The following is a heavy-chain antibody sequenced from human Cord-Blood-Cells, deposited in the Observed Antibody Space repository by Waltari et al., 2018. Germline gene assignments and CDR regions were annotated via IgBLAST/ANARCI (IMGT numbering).Heavy chain of an antibody. CDR3: ARDANRYYYDSSGYYYFDY. CDR1: GFTFSSYS. J-gene: IGHJ4*02. D-gene: IGHD3-22*01. Sequence: GGSLRLSCAASGFTFSSYSMNWVRQAPGKGLEWVSSISSSSSYIYYADSVKDRFTISRDNAKNSLYLQMNSLRAEDTAVYYCARDANRYYYDSSGYYYFDYWGQGTLVTVSS. V-gene: IGHV3-21*01. CDR2: ISSSSSYI.